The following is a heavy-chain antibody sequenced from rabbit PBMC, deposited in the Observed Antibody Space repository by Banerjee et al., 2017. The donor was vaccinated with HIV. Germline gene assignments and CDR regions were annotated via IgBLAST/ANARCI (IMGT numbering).Heavy chain of an antibody. CDR3: VRDRANIGGDYGPYYFDL. J-gene: IGHJ4*01. CDR1: GFDFSGYG. CDR2: IEPIFGRT. V-gene: IGHV1S47*01. Sequence: QLVESGGGLVQDGGSMSVACRASGFDFSGYGVSWVRQAPGKGLEWIGYIEPIFGRTYYASWVNGRFTISSHNAQNTLSLQLDSLTVADTATYFCVRDRANIGGDYGPYYFDLWGPGTLVTVS. D-gene: IGHD2-1*01.